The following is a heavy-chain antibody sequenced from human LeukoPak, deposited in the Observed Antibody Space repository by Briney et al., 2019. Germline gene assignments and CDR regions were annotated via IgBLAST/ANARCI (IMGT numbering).Heavy chain of an antibody. CDR3: AREVAMATCGMDV. J-gene: IGHJ6*02. D-gene: IGHD5-12*01. V-gene: IGHV1-2*02. CDR1: GYTSTGYY. CDR2: INPNSGGT. Sequence: ASVKVSCKASGYTSTGYYMHWVRQAPGQGLEWMGWINPNSGGTNYAQKFQGRVTMTRDTSISTAYMELSRLRSDDTAVYYCAREVAMATCGMDVWGQGTTVTVSS.